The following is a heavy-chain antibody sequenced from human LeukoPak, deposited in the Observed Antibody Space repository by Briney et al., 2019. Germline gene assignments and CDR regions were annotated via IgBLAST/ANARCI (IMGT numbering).Heavy chain of an antibody. CDR3: ATHSSSWLSYYYYGMDV. CDR1: GGSFSGYY. Sequence: PSETLSLTCAVYGGSFSGYYWSWIRQPPGKGLEWIGEINHSGSTNYNPSLKSRVTISVDTSKNQFSLKLSSVTAADTAVYYCATHSSSWLSYYYYGMDVWGQGTTVTVSS. V-gene: IGHV4-34*09. D-gene: IGHD6-13*01. CDR2: INHSGST. J-gene: IGHJ6*02.